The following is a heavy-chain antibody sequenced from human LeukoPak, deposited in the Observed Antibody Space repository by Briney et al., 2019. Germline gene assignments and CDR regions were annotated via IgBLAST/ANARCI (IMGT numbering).Heavy chain of an antibody. V-gene: IGHV1-46*01. CDR2: INPAGGST. CDR1: GYTFTNYY. Sequence: ASVKVSCKASGYTFTNYYIHWVRQAPGQGLEWMGIINPAGGSTGYAQKFQGRVSMTRDTSTSTVYMELSSLRSEDTAVYYCAREGIAVAVIDYWGQGTLVTVSS. D-gene: IGHD6-19*01. J-gene: IGHJ4*02. CDR3: AREGIAVAVIDY.